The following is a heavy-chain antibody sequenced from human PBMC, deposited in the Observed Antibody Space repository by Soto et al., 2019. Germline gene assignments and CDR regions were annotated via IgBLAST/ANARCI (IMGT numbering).Heavy chain of an antibody. V-gene: IGHV3-74*01. CDR1: GFRLSSYW. J-gene: IGHJ1*01. Sequence: GDLRLSSEDPGFRLSSYWIHWIRQVPGKGLMWVSQIGSDGRPTTYADSVKGRFTIYRDNARNTLYLQMNSLRADDTAMYYCVRDYDSSGFNSGHWGQGTLVTV. CDR3: VRDYDSSGFNSGH. D-gene: IGHD3-22*01. CDR2: IGSDGRPT.